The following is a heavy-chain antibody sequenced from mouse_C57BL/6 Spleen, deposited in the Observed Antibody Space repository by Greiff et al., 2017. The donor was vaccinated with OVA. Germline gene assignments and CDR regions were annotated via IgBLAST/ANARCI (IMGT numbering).Heavy chain of an antibody. CDR2: IYPGDGDT. CDR3: ARPIYYDYAWFAY. D-gene: IGHD2-4*01. CDR1: GYAFSSYW. V-gene: IGHV1-80*01. Sequence: QVHVKQSGAELVKPGASVKISCKASGYAFSSYWMNWVKQRPGKGLEWIGQIYPGDGDTNYNGKFKGKATLTAAKSSSTAYMQRSCLTSEDAAVDFCARPIYYDYAWFAYWGQGTLVTVSA. J-gene: IGHJ3*01.